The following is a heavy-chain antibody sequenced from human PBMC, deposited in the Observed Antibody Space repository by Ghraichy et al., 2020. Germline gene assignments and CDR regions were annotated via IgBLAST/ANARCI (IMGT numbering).Heavy chain of an antibody. CDR1: GFSFSSYS. CDR2: ISSSSSYI. V-gene: IGHV3-21*01. D-gene: IGHD3-3*01. Sequence: GGSLRLSCAASGFSFSSYSMNWVRQAPGKGLEWVSFISSSSSYIYYADSMKGRVTISRDNAKNSLYLQMNSLRAEDTAVYYCAREYYDFWSGYHPHYYYYYGMDVWGQGTTVTVSS. J-gene: IGHJ6*02. CDR3: AREYYDFWSGYHPHYYYYYGMDV.